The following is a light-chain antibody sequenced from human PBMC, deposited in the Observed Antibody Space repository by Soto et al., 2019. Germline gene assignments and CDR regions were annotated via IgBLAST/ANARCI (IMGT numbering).Light chain of an antibody. CDR3: QVWDSRTDHVI. J-gene: IGLJ2*01. CDR2: SDS. V-gene: IGLV3-21*04. CDR1: NIGDKS. Sequence: SYELTQPPSLSVATGKTAMISCEGDNIGDKSVHWYQQKPGQAPVLVIYSDSDRPSGIPERVSGSNSGNLATLTISRVEAGDEADYYCQVWDSRTDHVIFGGGTKLTVL.